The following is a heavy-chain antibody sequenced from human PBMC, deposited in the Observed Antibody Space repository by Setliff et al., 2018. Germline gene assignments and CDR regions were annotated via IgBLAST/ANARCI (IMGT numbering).Heavy chain of an antibody. J-gene: IGHJ4*02. Sequence: SETLSLTCTVSGDSISSGSHYWGWIRQPPGKGLEWIGRIQYRGTTYSNVSLTSRLTISVDTSKNQFSLKLTSVTAADTAVYDCARTGTYRYFDSWGQGTRVTVSS. CDR2: IQYRGTT. CDR3: ARTGTYRYFDS. CDR1: GDSISSGSHY. V-gene: IGHV4-39*01. D-gene: IGHD1-1*01.